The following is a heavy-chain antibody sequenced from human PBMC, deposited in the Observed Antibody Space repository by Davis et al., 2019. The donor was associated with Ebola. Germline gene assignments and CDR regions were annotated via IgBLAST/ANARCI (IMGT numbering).Heavy chain of an antibody. V-gene: IGHV4-30-2*01. D-gene: IGHD4-17*01. CDR1: GGSISSGGYS. CDR3: AIETTVTLIDY. J-gene: IGHJ4*02. CDR2: IYHSGST. Sequence: MPSETLSLTCAVSGGSISSGGYSWSWIRQPPGKGLEWIGYIYHSGSTNYNPSLKSRVTISVDTSKNQFSLKLSSVTAADTAVYYCAIETTVTLIDYWGQGTLVTVSS.